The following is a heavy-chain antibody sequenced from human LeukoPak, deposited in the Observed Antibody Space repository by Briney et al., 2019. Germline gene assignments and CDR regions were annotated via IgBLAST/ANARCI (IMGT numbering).Heavy chain of an antibody. D-gene: IGHD1-14*01. V-gene: IGHV4-59*01. CDR3: ARWGGIDYYYYMDV. J-gene: IGHJ6*03. CDR1: GGSISSYY. Sequence: PSETLSLTCTVSGGSISSYYWSWIRQPPGKGLEWIGYIYYSGSTIYNPSLKSRVTISVDTSKNQFSLKLSSVTAADTAVYYCARWGGIDYYYYMDVWGKGTTVTVSS. CDR2: IYYSGST.